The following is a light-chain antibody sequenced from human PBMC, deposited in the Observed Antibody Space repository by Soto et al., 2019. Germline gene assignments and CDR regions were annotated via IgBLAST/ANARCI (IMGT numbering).Light chain of an antibody. CDR2: DDG. CDR3: QVWDSSSDHREV. CDR1: NIGSKS. Sequence: ALTQPPSVSVAPGQTARITCGGNNIGSKSVHWYQQKPGQAPVLVIYDDGDRPSGIPERFSGSNSGNTATLTISRVEAGDEADYFCQVWDSSSDHREVFGNGTKVTVL. V-gene: IGLV3-21*02. J-gene: IGLJ1*01.